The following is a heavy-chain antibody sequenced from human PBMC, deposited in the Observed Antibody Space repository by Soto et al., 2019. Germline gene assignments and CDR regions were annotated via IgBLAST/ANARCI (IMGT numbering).Heavy chain of an antibody. CDR2: IIPILGIA. D-gene: IGHD4-17*01. Sequence: GASVKVSCKASGGTFSSYTISWVRQAPGQGLEWMGRIIPILGIANYAQKFQGRVTITADKSTSTAYMELSSLRSEDTAVYYCAREVDGDFRREGVSYYYYYYYMDVWGKGTTVTVSS. V-gene: IGHV1-69*04. J-gene: IGHJ6*03. CDR1: GGTFSSYT. CDR3: AREVDGDFRREGVSYYYYYYYMDV.